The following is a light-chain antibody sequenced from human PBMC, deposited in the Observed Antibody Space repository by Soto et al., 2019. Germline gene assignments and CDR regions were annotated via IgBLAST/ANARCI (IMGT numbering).Light chain of an antibody. CDR1: SSDVGGYNY. CDR3: SSYTSSSTYV. V-gene: IGLV2-14*01. Sequence: QSALTQPASVSGSPGQSITISCTGTSSDVGGYNYVSWYQQHPGKAPKLMIYEVSNRPSGVSNRFSGSQSGNTASLTISGHQAEDEADYYCSSYTSSSTYVFGTGTKLTVL. J-gene: IGLJ1*01. CDR2: EVS.